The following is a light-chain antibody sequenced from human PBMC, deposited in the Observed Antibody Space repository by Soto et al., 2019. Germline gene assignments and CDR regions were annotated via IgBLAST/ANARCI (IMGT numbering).Light chain of an antibody. CDR1: QSVSSK. CDR2: GAS. J-gene: IGKJ1*01. CDR3: QHRFSWPPA. Sequence: ETVMTQSPATLSVSPGERATLSCRASQSVSSKLAWYQQKPGQAPRLLIYGASSRATGIPDRFSGSGSGTDFTLTISGLEPEDFAVYYCQHRFSWPPAFGQGTKVDIK. V-gene: IGKV3-11*01.